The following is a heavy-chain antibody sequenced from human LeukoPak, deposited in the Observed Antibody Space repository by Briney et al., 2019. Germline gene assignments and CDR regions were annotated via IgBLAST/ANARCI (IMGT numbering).Heavy chain of an antibody. Sequence: ASVTVSFKSSVSTFSIYAMNWVRQAPGQRPERVGWVNPGNDKRKNSQRFQGRVTIISVTSASTAYMDLSSLRSEDTAVYYCARGVWSSHNKEYFLDYWGQGTLVTVSS. J-gene: IGHJ4*02. D-gene: IGHD2-2*01. CDR3: ARGVWSSHNKEYFLDY. CDR2: VNPGNDKR. V-gene: IGHV1-3*01. CDR1: VSTFSIYA.